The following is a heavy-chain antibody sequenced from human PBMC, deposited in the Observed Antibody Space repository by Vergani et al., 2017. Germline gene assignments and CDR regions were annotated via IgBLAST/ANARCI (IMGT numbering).Heavy chain of an antibody. Sequence: QVQLVQSGAEVKKPGASVKVSCKASGYTFTSYYMHWVRQPPGQGLEWRGIINPSGGSKRYAQKFQGRVPITRDTSTSTVYMELSSLRSEDTAVNYYTRRRYYVSMAYWAFWGQGTLVTVSS. CDR3: TRRRYYVSMAYWAF. J-gene: IGHJ4*03. CDR2: INPSGGSK. D-gene: IGHD3-22*01. CDR1: GYTFTSYY. V-gene: IGHV1-46*03.